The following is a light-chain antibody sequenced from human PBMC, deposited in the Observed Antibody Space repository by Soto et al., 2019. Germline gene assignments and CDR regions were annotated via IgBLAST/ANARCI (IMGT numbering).Light chain of an antibody. CDR1: QSVSSSY. CDR3: QQYGSSLIT. Sequence: ESVLTQSPDSLSVSPGERATLSCMASQSVSSSYLAWYQQKPGQAPRLLIYGASSRATGIPDRFSGSGSGTDFTLTISRLEPEDFAVYYCQQYGSSLITFGQGTRLEIK. J-gene: IGKJ5*01. V-gene: IGKV3-20*01. CDR2: GAS.